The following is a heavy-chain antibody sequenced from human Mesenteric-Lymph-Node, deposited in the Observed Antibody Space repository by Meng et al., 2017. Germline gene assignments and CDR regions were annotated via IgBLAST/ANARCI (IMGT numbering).Heavy chain of an antibody. CDR3: ARNNRDY. Sequence: QVQLVQSGAEVKKPGASGRVSCKASGYTFSDYYIQWMRQAPGQGLEWLGRIHPKSGGTNYAHKFQGRFTMTRDTSISTAYMELSALTSDDTAVYYCARNNRDYWGQGTLVTVSS. CDR1: GYTFSDYY. J-gene: IGHJ4*02. D-gene: IGHD1-14*01. V-gene: IGHV1-2*06. CDR2: IHPKSGGT.